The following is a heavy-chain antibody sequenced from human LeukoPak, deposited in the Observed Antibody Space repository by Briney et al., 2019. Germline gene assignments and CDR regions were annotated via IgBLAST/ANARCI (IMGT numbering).Heavy chain of an antibody. V-gene: IGHV4-34*01. J-gene: IGHJ6*03. Sequence: PSETLSLTCAVYGVSFSGYYWSWLRQPPGKGLEWLGEINHSGSTNYNPSLKSRITISVDTSKNQFSLKLSSVTAADTAVYYCARELVGASFLYYYYYMDVWGKGTTVTISS. CDR1: GVSFSGYY. CDR2: INHSGST. CDR3: ARELVGASFLYYYYYMDV. D-gene: IGHD1-26*01.